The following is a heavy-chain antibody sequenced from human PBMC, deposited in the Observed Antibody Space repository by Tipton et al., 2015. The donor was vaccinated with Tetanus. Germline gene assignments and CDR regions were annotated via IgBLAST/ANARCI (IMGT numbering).Heavy chain of an antibody. Sequence: EVQLVQSGAEVKKPGESLKISCKGSGFTFTRYWIGWVRQMPGKGLEWMGIIHPSDSDTRYSPSFQGQVTISADKSLSPVSLQWNSLKASDPAIYFCARRGDRSQYWYFDLWGRGTLVTVSS. CDR1: GFTFTRYW. CDR3: ARRGDRSQYWYFDL. V-gene: IGHV5-51*01. CDR2: IHPSDSDT. J-gene: IGHJ2*01. D-gene: IGHD3-22*01.